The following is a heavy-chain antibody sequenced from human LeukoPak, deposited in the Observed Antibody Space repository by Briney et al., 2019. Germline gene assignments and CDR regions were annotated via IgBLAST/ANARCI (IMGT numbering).Heavy chain of an antibody. V-gene: IGHV3-9*03. CDR3: AKVHSSGYYFDY. D-gene: IGHD3-22*01. CDR2: ISWNSGSI. Sequence: PGGSLRLSCAASGFTFDDYAMHWVRQAPGKGLEWVSGISWNSGSIGYADSVKGRFTISRDNAKNSLYLQMNSLRAEDMALYYCAKVHSSGYYFDYWGQGTLVTVSS. CDR1: GFTFDDYA. J-gene: IGHJ4*02.